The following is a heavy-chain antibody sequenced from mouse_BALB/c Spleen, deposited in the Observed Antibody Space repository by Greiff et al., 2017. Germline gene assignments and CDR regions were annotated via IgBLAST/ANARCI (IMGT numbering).Heavy chain of an antibody. D-gene: IGHD4-1*01. V-gene: IGHV5-17*02. CDR2: ISSGSSTI. J-gene: IGHJ4*01. CDR1: GFTFSSFG. Sequence: EVQLVESGGGLVQPGGSRKLSCAASGFTFSSFGMHWVRQAPEKGLEWVAYISSGSSTIYYADTMKGRFTISRDNPKNTLFLHMTSLRSEDTAMYYCARSPGNAMDYWGQGTSVTVSS. CDR3: ARSPGNAMDY.